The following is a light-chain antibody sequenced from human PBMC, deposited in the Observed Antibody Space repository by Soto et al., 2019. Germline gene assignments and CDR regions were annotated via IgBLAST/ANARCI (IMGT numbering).Light chain of an antibody. CDR3: QQLDSYLT. CDR2: AAS. J-gene: IGKJ4*01. Sequence: QLTRSPSSLSASVGDRVTITCRASQGISSYLAWYQQKPGKAPELLIYAASTLQTGVPSRFSGSGSGTDFTLTISSLQPEDFATYYCQQLDSYLTFGGGTKVDIK. CDR1: QGISSY. V-gene: IGKV1-9*01.